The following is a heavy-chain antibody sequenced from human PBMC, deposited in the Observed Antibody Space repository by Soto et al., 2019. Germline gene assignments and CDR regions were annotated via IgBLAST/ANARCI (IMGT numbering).Heavy chain of an antibody. CDR1: GYSFTGYY. D-gene: IGHD2-8*02. V-gene: IGHV1-2*02. Sequence: GASVKVSCKASGYSFTGYYTHWVRQAPGQGLEWMGWINPDSGATNYAQNFQGRVTLTSDTSISTASMDLTSLTSDDTAVYYCARGGYGTGGYPFPYFDYWGQGTLVTVSS. CDR3: ARGGYGTGGYPFPYFDY. CDR2: INPDSGAT. J-gene: IGHJ4*02.